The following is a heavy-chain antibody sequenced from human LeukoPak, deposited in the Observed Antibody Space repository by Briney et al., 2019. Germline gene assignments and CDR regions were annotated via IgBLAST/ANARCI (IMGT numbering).Heavy chain of an antibody. CDR3: AKDITGLTANTKIVVVTAIHPNFDY. J-gene: IGHJ4*02. D-gene: IGHD2-21*02. Sequence: PGGSLRLSCAASGFTFSSYAMSWVRQAPGKGLEWVSAISGSGGSTYYADSVKARFTISRDNSKNTLYLQMNSLRAEDTAVYYCAKDITGLTANTKIVVVTAIHPNFDYWGQGTLVTVSS. CDR1: GFTFSSYA. V-gene: IGHV3-23*01. CDR2: ISGSGGST.